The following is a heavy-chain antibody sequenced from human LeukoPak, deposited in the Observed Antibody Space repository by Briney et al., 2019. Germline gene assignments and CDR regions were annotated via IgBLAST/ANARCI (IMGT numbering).Heavy chain of an antibody. V-gene: IGHV3-74*01. CDR1: GFTLSRYW. Sequence: GGALRLSCAPSGFTLSRYWLHWVRQAPGRGLGWVSRINSVGSSTSYAHSVKGRFTISRDNAKNTLYLQMNSLRAEDTAVYYCARVQYCSSTSCPDYWGQGTLVTVSS. CDR2: INSVGSST. J-gene: IGHJ4*02. D-gene: IGHD2-2*01. CDR3: ARVQYCSSTSCPDY.